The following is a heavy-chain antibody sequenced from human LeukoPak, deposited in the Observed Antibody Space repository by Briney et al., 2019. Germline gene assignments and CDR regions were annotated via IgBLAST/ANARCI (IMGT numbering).Heavy chain of an antibody. J-gene: IGHJ5*02. V-gene: IGHV1-8*01. CDR1: GYTFTRYD. CDR3: ARLHLGEVAATQGRFDP. Sequence: GASVKVSCKASGYTFTRYDINWVRQATGQGLEWMGWMNPNSGNTGYAQKFQGRVTMTRNTSISTAYMELSSLRSEDTAVYYCARLHLGEVAATQGRFDPWGQGTLVTVSS. CDR2: MNPNSGNT. D-gene: IGHD2-15*01.